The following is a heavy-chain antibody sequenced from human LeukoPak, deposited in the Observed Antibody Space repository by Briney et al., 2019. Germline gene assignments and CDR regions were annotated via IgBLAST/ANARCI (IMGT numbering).Heavy chain of an antibody. J-gene: IGHJ4*02. Sequence: SETLSLTCTVSGVYISSYYWSWLRQPPGKGLEWIGYIYYSGSTNYNPSLKSRVTISVDTSKNQFSLKLSSVTSADTAVYCCSRHSWDTAMVIFDYWGQGTLVTVSS. CDR3: SRHSWDTAMVIFDY. V-gene: IGHV4-59*08. D-gene: IGHD5-18*01. CDR1: GVYISSYY. CDR2: IYYSGST.